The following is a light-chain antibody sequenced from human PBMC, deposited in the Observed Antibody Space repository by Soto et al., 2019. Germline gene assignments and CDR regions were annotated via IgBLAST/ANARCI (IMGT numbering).Light chain of an antibody. CDR2: DVS. V-gene: IGLV2-14*01. CDR1: SSDVGGYNY. J-gene: IGLJ1*01. Sequence: QSALTQPASVSGSPGQSITISCTGTSSDVGGYNYVSWYQQHPGKAPKLMIYDVSNRPSGVSNRFSGSKSGNTASLTISGLQAEDEADYYCSSYTCSSTLXVFGTGTKVTVL. CDR3: SSYTCSSTLXV.